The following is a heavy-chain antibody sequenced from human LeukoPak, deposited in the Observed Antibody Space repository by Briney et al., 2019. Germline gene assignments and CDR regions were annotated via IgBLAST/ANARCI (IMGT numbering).Heavy chain of an antibody. J-gene: IGHJ4*02. D-gene: IGHD1-14*01. CDR1: GYTFTIYA. Sequence: ASVTVSFTASGYTFTIYAMNWVRQAPGQGLEWMGWINTNTGNPTYSQGFTGRFVFSLDTSVSTAYLQISSLKTEETAVYYCARDRTLFDYWGQGTLVTVSS. CDR2: INTNTGNP. CDR3: ARDRTLFDY. V-gene: IGHV7-4-1*02.